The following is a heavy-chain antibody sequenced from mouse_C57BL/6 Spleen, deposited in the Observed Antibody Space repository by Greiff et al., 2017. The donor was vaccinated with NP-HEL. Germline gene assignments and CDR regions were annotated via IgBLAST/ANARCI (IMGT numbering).Heavy chain of an antibody. CDR2: ISNLAYSI. D-gene: IGHD2-4*01. Sequence: EVQVVESGGGLVQPGGSLKLSCAASGFTFSDYGMAWVRQAPRKGPEWVAFISNLAYSIYYADTVTGRFTISRENAKNTLYLEMSSLRSEDTAMYYCARRGDYDPFAYWGQGTLVTVSA. J-gene: IGHJ3*01. CDR3: ARRGDYDPFAY. V-gene: IGHV5-15*01. CDR1: GFTFSDYG.